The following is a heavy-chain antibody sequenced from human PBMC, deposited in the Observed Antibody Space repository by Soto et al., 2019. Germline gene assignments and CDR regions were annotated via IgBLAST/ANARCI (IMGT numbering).Heavy chain of an antibody. Sequence: QVQLVESGGGVVQPGRSLRLSCAASGFTFSSYGMHWVRQAPGKGLEWVAVISYDGSNKYYADSVKGRFTISRDNSKNTLYLQMNSLRAEDTAVYYCAKDYGDYVSLYYFDYWGQGTLVTVSS. V-gene: IGHV3-30*18. J-gene: IGHJ4*02. CDR1: GFTFSSYG. CDR2: ISYDGSNK. D-gene: IGHD4-17*01. CDR3: AKDYGDYVSLYYFDY.